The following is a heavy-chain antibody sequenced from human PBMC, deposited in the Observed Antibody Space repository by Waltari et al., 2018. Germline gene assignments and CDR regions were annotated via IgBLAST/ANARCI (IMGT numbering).Heavy chain of an antibody. CDR2: INKNGDAK. CDR1: GFPFSGSG. J-gene: IGHJ4*02. CDR3: ARSGGYIDY. V-gene: IGHV3-74*01. Sequence: EVNLVESGGGVVQPGGSLSISCAAVGFPFSGSGLYWVRQAPGKGLVWVSRINKNGDAKSYADSVKGRFTISKDNAKNTLYLEMNSLRAEDTAVYYCARSGGYIDYWGQGTLVTVSS. D-gene: IGHD2-15*01.